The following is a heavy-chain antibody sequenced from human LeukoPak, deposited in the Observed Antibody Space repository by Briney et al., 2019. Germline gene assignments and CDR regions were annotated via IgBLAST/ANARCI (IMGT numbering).Heavy chain of an antibody. D-gene: IGHD3-10*01. Sequence: GGSLRLSCVASGFTFSRDSMNWVRQAPGKGLEWVSYIDNTSGYIYYADSVKGRFTISRDNARNSLYLQMNNLSAEDTAVYYCARDTSGSYTITYFDPWGQGALVTVSS. J-gene: IGHJ4*02. V-gene: IGHV3-21*01. CDR2: IDNTSGYI. CDR3: ARDTSGSYTITYFDP. CDR1: GFTFSRDS.